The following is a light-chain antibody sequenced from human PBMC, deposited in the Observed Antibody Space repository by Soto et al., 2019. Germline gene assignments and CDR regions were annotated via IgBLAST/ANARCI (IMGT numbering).Light chain of an antibody. CDR1: SSDVGSHNL. CDR2: ELS. V-gene: IGLV2-23*02. CDR3: CSYGGSRAV. J-gene: IGLJ7*01. Sequence: QSALTQPASVSGSPGPSITISCTGTSSDVGSHNLVSWYQQHPGQAPKLMIYELSKRPLGVSTLLSAAKSVNTASLTMSGLQAEDVADYYCCSYGGSRAVFGGGSQLTVL.